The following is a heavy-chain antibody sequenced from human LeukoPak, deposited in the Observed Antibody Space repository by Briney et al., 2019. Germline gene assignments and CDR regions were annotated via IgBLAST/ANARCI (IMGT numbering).Heavy chain of an antibody. D-gene: IGHD4-23*01. CDR2: IYSGGRT. Sequence: PGGSLRLSCAASGFTVSSNYMSWVRQAPGKGLEWVSVIYSGGRTYYGDSVKGRFTFSRDNSKNTLYLQMNSLRAEDTAVYYCANSVTVVTPFDYWGQGTLVTVSS. CDR1: GFTVSSNY. V-gene: IGHV3-53*01. CDR3: ANSVTVVTPFDY. J-gene: IGHJ4*02.